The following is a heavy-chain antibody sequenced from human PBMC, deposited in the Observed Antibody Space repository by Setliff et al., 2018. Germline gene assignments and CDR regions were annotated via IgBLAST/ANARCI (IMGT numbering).Heavy chain of an antibody. CDR2: IYHSGTT. J-gene: IGHJ6*03. CDR1: GGSITTGGYY. Sequence: PSETLSLTCTVSGGSITTGGYYWSWIRQHPGEGLEWIGYIYHSGTTYYNPPLESRVRLSVDTSNSQFSLKLSSVTAADRAIYSCSRYSSPYYYMDVWGTGIAVTVSS. CDR3: SRYSSPYYYMDV. D-gene: IGHD5-18*01. V-gene: IGHV4-31*03.